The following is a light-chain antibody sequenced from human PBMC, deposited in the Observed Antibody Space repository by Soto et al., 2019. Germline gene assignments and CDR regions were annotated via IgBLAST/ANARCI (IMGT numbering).Light chain of an antibody. CDR2: GAS. V-gene: IGKV3-20*01. CDR1: QSVTGSY. Sequence: EIVLTQSPGTLSLSPGERATLSCRASQSVTGSYLAWYQQKPGQAPRLFIYGASSRATGIPDRFSGSGSGTDFPLTISRLEPEDFAVYYCQQYGSSPLITFGQGTRLEIK. J-gene: IGKJ5*01. CDR3: QQYGSSPLIT.